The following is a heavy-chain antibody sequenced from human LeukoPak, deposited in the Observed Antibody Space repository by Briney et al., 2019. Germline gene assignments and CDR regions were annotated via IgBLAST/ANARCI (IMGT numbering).Heavy chain of an antibody. J-gene: IGHJ6*02. CDR2: ISGSSSTI. D-gene: IGHD3-10*01. Sequence: GGSLRLSCASSGFIFSSYSMNWVRQAPGKGLEWVSYISGSSSTIYYADSVKGRFTISRDNAKNSLYLQMNSLRDEDTAVYYCARGSITMVRGVISVYYYGLDVWGQGTTVTVSS. CDR3: ARGSITMVRGVISVYYYGLDV. CDR1: GFIFSSYS. V-gene: IGHV3-48*02.